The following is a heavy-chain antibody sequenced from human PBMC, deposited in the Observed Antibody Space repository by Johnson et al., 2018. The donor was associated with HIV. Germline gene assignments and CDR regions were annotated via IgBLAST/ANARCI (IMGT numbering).Heavy chain of an antibody. CDR3: AKEGADYNFWSGYSSNAFDI. V-gene: IGHV3-23*04. CDR1: GFTFSSYA. J-gene: IGHJ3*02. CDR2: ISGSGGST. D-gene: IGHD3-3*01. Sequence: EVQLVESGGGLVQPGGSLRLSCAASGFTFSSYAMSWVRQAPGKWLEWVSAISGSGGSTYYADSVRGRFTISRDNSKNTLYLQMNSLRAEDTAVYYCAKEGADYNFWSGYSSNAFDIWGQGTMVTVSS.